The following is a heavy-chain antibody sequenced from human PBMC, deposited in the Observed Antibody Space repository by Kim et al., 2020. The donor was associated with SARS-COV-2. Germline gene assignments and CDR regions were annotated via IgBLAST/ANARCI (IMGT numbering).Heavy chain of an antibody. CDR3: ARQSNSSSWYYYYYGRDV. CDR1: GYSFTSYW. CDR2: IDPSDSYT. Sequence: GESLKISCKGSGYSFTSYWISWVRQMPGKGLEWMGRIDPSDSYTNYSPSFQGHVTISADKSISTAYLQWSGLKASDTAMYYCARQSNSSSWYYYYYGRDVGGQGTTVTVSS. V-gene: IGHV5-10-1*01. D-gene: IGHD6-13*01. J-gene: IGHJ6*02.